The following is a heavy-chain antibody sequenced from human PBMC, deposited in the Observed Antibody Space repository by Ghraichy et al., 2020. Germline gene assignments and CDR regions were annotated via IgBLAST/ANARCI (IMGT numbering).Heavy chain of an antibody. CDR2: ISGSGGST. CDR3: AKDNMERAFDI. V-gene: IGHV3-23*01. Sequence: LKKVSAISGSGGSTYYADSVKGRFTISRDNSKNTLYLQMNSLRAEDTAVYYCAKDNMERAFDIWGLVTMV. D-gene: IGHD1-1*01. J-gene: IGHJ3*02.